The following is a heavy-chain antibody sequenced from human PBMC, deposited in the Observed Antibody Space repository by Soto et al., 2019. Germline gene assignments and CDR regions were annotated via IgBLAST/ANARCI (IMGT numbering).Heavy chain of an antibody. D-gene: IGHD5-18*01. CDR3: AKDGRAIGYSNGSDGWGYYFDY. V-gene: IGHV3-23*01. CDR2: ISGSGGST. CDR1: GFTFSSYA. Sequence: GGSLRLSCAASGFTFSSYAMSWVRQAPGKGLEWVSAISGSGGSTYYADSVKGRFTISRDNSKNTLYLQMNSLRAEDTAVYYCAKDGRAIGYSNGSDGWGYYFDYWGQGTLVTVSS. J-gene: IGHJ4*02.